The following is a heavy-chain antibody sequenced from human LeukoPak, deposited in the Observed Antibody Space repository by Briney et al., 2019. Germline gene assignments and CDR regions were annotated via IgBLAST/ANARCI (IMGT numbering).Heavy chain of an antibody. V-gene: IGHV3-64*01. J-gene: IGHJ4*02. CDR2: INTNGGST. Sequence: GGSLRLSCVASGFTFSAYGMHWVRQAPGKGLEYVSAINTNGGSTYYANSVKGRFTISRDNSRSTLYLQMNSLRAEDTAVYYCARLYSGSFLATWGIDYWAREPWSPSPQ. CDR3: ARLYSGSFLATWGIDY. CDR1: GFTFSAYG. D-gene: IGHD1-26*01.